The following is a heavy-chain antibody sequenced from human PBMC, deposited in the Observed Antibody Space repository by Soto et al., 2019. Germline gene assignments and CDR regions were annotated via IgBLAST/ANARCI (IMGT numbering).Heavy chain of an antibody. CDR2: ISGSGGST. Sequence: GGSLRLSCAATGFTFSSYAMSWVRQAPGKGLEWVSAISGSGGSTYYADSVKGRFTISRDNSKNTLYLQMNSLRAEDTAVYYCAKDSVTMVRGTYFDYWGQGTLVTVSS. CDR3: AKDSVTMVRGTYFDY. CDR1: GFTFSSYA. V-gene: IGHV3-23*01. D-gene: IGHD3-10*01. J-gene: IGHJ4*02.